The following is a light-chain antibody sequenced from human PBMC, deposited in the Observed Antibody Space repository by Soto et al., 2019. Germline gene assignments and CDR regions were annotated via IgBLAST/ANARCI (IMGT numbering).Light chain of an antibody. Sequence: DIQMTQSPSSLSASVGDRVTITCRAGQSISSYLNWYQQKPGKAPKLLIYAASSLQSGVPSRFSGSGSGTDFTLTINSLQPEDFAGYYCQQSYSTPRTFGQGTKVEIQ. V-gene: IGKV1-39*01. J-gene: IGKJ1*01. CDR3: QQSYSTPRT. CDR1: QSISSY. CDR2: AAS.